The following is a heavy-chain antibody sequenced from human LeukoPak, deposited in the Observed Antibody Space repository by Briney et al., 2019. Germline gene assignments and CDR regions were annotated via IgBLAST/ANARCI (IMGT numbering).Heavy chain of an antibody. CDR3: ARDYGGWRFDY. Sequence: SETLSLTCTVSGASISSYYWSWIRQPAGKGLEWIGRIYTSGSTNYNPSLKSRVTLSVNTSKNQFSLKLRSVTAADTAVYYCARDYGGWRFDYWGQGTLVTVSS. D-gene: IGHD4-23*01. J-gene: IGHJ4*02. CDR1: GASISSYY. CDR2: IYTSGST. V-gene: IGHV4-4*07.